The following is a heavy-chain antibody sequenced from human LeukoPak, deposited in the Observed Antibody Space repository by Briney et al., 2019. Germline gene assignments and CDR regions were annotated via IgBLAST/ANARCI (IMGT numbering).Heavy chain of an antibody. D-gene: IGHD2-2*01. V-gene: IGHV4-4*07. CDR1: GGSISSYY. CDR3: ARATGCSSTSCYNWFDP. Sequence: SETLSFTCTVSGGSISSYYWSWIRQPAGKGLEWIGRIYTSGSTNYNPSLKSRVTMSVDSSKNQFSLKLSSVTAADTAVYYCARATGCSSTSCYNWFDPWGQGTLVTVSS. J-gene: IGHJ5*02. CDR2: IYTSGST.